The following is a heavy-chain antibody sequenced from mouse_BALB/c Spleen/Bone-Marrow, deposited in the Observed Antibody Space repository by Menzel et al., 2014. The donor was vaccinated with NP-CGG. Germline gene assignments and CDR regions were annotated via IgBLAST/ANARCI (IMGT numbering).Heavy chain of an antibody. D-gene: IGHD1-1*01. V-gene: IGHV4-1*02. CDR3: ARLNYYGNLFV. CDR1: GSDFSRYW. Sequence: EVKLMESGGGLVQPGGSLKLSCAASGSDFSRYWMSWVRQVPGKGLEWIGEINPDSSTINYTPSLKDKFIISRDSAKNTLYLQMSKVRSEDTALYYCARLNYYGNLFVWGAGTTVTVSS. J-gene: IGHJ1*01. CDR2: INPDSSTI.